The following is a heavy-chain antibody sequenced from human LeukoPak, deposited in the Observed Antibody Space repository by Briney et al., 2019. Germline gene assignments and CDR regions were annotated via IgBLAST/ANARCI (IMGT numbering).Heavy chain of an antibody. Sequence: SETLSLTCAVYGGSFSGYYWSWIRQPPGKGLEWIGEINHSGSTNYNPSLKSRVTISVDTSKNQFSLKLSSVTAADTAVYYCARYCSSTSCYYYYGMDVWGKGTTVTDSS. CDR2: INHSGST. CDR1: GGSFSGYY. V-gene: IGHV4-34*01. J-gene: IGHJ6*04. CDR3: ARYCSSTSCYYYYGMDV. D-gene: IGHD2-2*01.